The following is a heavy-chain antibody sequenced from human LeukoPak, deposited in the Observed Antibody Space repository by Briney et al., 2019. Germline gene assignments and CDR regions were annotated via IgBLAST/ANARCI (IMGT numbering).Heavy chain of an antibody. D-gene: IGHD1-26*01. J-gene: IGHJ4*02. CDR1: GYTFTGYY. CDR3: ARAGKGGFGGSYYILDY. CDR2: IIPIFGTA. V-gene: IGHV1-69*13. Sequence: GASVKVSCKASGYTFTGYYMHWVRQAPGQGLEWMGGIIPIFGTANYAQKFQGRVTITADESTSTAYMELSSLRSEDTAVYYCARAGKGGFGGSYYILDYWGQGTLVTVSS.